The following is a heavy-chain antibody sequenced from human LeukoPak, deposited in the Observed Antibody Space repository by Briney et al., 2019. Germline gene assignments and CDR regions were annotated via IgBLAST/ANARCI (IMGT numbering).Heavy chain of an antibody. J-gene: IGHJ5*02. D-gene: IGHD5-12*01. Sequence: SVKVSCKACGGTVSDYSISWVRQAPGQRLEWMGRIIPLLGTTHCAQNFQGRFTMTADKSTTSVYMELSSLRSEDTAVYYCVRSGYYYDWFDPWGQGTLVTVSS. CDR1: GGTVSDYS. CDR2: IIPLLGTT. V-gene: IGHV1-69*08. CDR3: VRSGYYYDWFDP.